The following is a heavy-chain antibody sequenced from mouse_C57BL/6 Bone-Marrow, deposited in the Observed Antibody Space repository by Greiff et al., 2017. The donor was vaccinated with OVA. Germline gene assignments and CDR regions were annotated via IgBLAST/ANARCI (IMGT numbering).Heavy chain of an antibody. D-gene: IGHD2-14*01. V-gene: IGHV1-69*01. J-gene: IGHJ3*01. CDR2: IDPSDSYT. CDR3: ARGTIGLRGWFAY. CDR1: GYTFTSYW. Sequence: QVQLQQPGAELVMPGASVKLSCKASGYTFTSYWMHWVKQRPGQGLEWIGEIDPSDSYTNYNQQFKGKSTLTVDKSSSTAYMQLSSRTSEDCAFYYRARGTIGLRGWFAYWGQGTLVTVSA.